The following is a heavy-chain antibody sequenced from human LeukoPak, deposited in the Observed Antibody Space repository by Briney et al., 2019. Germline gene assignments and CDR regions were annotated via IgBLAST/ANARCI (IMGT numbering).Heavy chain of an antibody. Sequence: ASVKVSCKASGYDFTRYDINWVRQAPGQGLEWMGIINPSGGSTSYAQKFQGRVTMTRDMSTSTVYMELSSLRSEDTAVYYCARDTSPMDVWGSSSRTHDAFDIWGQGTMVTVSS. CDR2: INPSGGST. D-gene: IGHD3-16*01. V-gene: IGHV1-46*01. J-gene: IGHJ3*02. CDR3: ARDTSPMDVWGSSSRTHDAFDI. CDR1: GYDFTRYD.